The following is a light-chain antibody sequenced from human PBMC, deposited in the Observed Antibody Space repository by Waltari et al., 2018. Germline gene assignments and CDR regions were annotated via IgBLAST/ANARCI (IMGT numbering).Light chain of an antibody. J-gene: IGKJ2*01. CDR2: AAS. CDR1: QSVSNN. V-gene: IGKV3-15*01. Sequence: EIVMTQSPATLSVPPGERATPSCRASQSVSNNLAWYQQKPGQAPRLLFYAASTRASGVPDRFSGSGSGTEFTLTITSLQSEDFAVYYCHQYNNWPRTFGQGTKLEIK. CDR3: HQYNNWPRT.